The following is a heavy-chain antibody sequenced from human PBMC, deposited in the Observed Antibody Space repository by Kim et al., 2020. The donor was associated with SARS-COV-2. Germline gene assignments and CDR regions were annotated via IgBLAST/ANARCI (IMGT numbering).Heavy chain of an antibody. Sequence: GGSLRLSCAASGFTFSSYWMSWVRQAPGKGLEWVANIKQDGSEKYYVDSVKGRFTISRDNAKNSLYLQMNSLRAEDTAVYYCARGGIAAAGKEWWFDPWGQGTLVTVSS. D-gene: IGHD6-13*01. J-gene: IGHJ5*02. V-gene: IGHV3-7*03. CDR3: ARGGIAAAGKEWWFDP. CDR2: IKQDGSEK. CDR1: GFTFSSYW.